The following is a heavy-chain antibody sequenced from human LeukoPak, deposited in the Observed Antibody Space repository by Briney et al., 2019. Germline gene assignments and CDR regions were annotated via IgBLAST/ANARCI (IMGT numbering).Heavy chain of an antibody. CDR2: IIPILATA. CDR3: ATSPTSDSPDY. V-gene: IGHV1-69*13. D-gene: IGHD2-21*02. J-gene: IGHJ4*02. CDR1: GFTFSTYA. Sequence: SVKVSCKAYGFTFSTYAIIWVRQAPGQGLEWMGGIIPILATANYAQKFQGRVTITADESTSTAYMELSSLRSEDTAVYYCATSPTSDSPDYWGQGTLVTVSS.